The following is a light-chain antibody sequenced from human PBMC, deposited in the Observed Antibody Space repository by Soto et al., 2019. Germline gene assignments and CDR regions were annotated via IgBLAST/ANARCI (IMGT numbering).Light chain of an antibody. CDR1: QSVSSTY. CDR2: GAS. CDR3: QLYGSTPPRT. V-gene: IGKV3-20*01. J-gene: IGKJ1*01. Sequence: EIVLTQSPGTLSLSPGERATLSCRASQSVSSTYLGWYQQKPGQAPRLLIYGASSRATGIPDRFSGSGSGTAFPLIIVRLEPEDFAVYYCQLYGSTPPRTFGQGTKVAIK.